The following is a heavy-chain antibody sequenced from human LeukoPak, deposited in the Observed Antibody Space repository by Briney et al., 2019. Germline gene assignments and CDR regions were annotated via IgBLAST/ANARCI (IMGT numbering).Heavy chain of an antibody. J-gene: IGHJ4*02. Sequence: SVKVSCKASGGTFSSYAISWVRQAPGQGLEWMGGIIPIFGTANYAQKFQGRVTITADESTSTAYMELSSLRSGDTAVYYCARWVDYYDSSGYHDYWGQGTLVTVSS. D-gene: IGHD3-22*01. CDR3: ARWVDYYDSSGYHDY. CDR2: IIPIFGTA. CDR1: GGTFSSYA. V-gene: IGHV1-69*13.